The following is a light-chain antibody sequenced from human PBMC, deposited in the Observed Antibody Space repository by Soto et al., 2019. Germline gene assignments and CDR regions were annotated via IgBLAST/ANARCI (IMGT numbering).Light chain of an antibody. J-gene: IGLJ1*01. V-gene: IGLV2-14*01. CDR2: EVS. CDR3: SLYTSENTYV. Sequence: QSALTQPASVSGSPGQSITISCTGTSSNVGGYKFVSWYQQHPGKAPKLMIYEVSNRPSGVSNRFSGSKSGNTASLTISGLQAAEEADYYCSLYTSENTYVFGTGTKLTVL. CDR1: SSNVGGYKF.